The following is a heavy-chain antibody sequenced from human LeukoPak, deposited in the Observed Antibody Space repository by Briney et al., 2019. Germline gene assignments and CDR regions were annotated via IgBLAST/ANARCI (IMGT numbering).Heavy chain of an antibody. J-gene: IGHJ4*02. V-gene: IGHV4-34*01. Sequence: SETLSLACAVYGGSFSGYYWSWIRQPPGKGLEWIGEINHSGSTNYNPSLKSRVTISVDTSKNQFSLKLSSVTAADTAVYYCARSPTVTPDYFDYWGQGTLVTVSS. CDR3: ARSPTVTPDYFDY. D-gene: IGHD4-17*01. CDR2: INHSGST. CDR1: GGSFSGYY.